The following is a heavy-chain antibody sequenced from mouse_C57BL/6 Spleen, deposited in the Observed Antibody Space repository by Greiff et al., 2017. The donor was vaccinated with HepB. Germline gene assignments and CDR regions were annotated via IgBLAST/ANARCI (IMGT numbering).Heavy chain of an antibody. D-gene: IGHD5-1*01. CDR3: ARDREYAFDY. CDR1: GFTFSSYA. V-gene: IGHV5-4*01. J-gene: IGHJ2*01. Sequence: EVQLVESGGGLVKPGGSLKLSCAASGFTFSSYAMSWVRQTPEKRLEWVATISDGGSYTYYPDNVKGRFTISRDNAKNNLYLQMSHLKSEDTAMYYCARDREYAFDYWGQGTTLTVSS. CDR2: ISDGGSYT.